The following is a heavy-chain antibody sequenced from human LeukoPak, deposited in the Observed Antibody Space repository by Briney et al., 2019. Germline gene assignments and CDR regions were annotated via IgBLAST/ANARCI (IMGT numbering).Heavy chain of an antibody. V-gene: IGHV4-39*02. CDR1: GVSVSSSSYY. J-gene: IGHJ4*03. D-gene: IGHD3-22*01. CDR2: IYYSGST. CDR3: ARGSRVYDRSGFHTWHDY. Sequence: ASETLSLTCTVSGVSVSSSSYYWDWIRQPPGKGLEWIGTIYYSGSTYYNPSLKSRVTISVDTSKNHFSLEITSVTAADTAVYYCARGSRVYDRSGFHTWHDYWGHGTLVTVSS.